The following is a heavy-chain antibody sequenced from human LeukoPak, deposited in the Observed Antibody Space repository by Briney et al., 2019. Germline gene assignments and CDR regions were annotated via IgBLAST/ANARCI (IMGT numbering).Heavy chain of an antibody. CDR3: AKDGKVVVTAFDY. Sequence: PGRSLRLSCAASGFTFSSYGMHWVRQAPGKGLEWVAVISYDGSNKYYADSVKGRFTISRDNSKNTLYLQMNSLRAEDTAVYYCAKDGKVVVTAFDYWGQGTLVTVSS. J-gene: IGHJ4*02. CDR2: ISYDGSNK. D-gene: IGHD2-21*02. V-gene: IGHV3-30*18. CDR1: GFTFSSYG.